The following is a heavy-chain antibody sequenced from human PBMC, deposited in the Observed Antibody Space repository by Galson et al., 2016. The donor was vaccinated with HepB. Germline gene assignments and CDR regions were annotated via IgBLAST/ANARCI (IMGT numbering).Heavy chain of an antibody. Sequence: CAASGFTFSNFAMSWVRQSPKTGLEWVSSISHNGEMTYDADFVEGRFTIARDNANNTVYLQMNSLRAGDTAVYYCVKDPVASSGTGWFDSWGQGILVTVSS. J-gene: IGHJ5*01. CDR2: ISHNGEMT. CDR3: VKDPVASSGTGWFDS. D-gene: IGHD3/OR15-3a*01. V-gene: IGHV3-23*01. CDR1: GFTFSNFA.